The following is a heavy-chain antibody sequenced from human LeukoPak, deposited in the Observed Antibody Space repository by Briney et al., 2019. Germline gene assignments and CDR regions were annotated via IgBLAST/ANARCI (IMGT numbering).Heavy chain of an antibody. Sequence: ASETLSLTCGVYGGSFSGYHWNWIRQPPGEGLEWIGEINHSGSTNYNPSLKSRVTISVDTSKKQFSLRLSSVTAADTAMYYCARPRGLRRDIAVAGPADYWGQGTLVTVSS. CDR1: GGSFSGYH. V-gene: IGHV4-34*01. CDR2: INHSGST. J-gene: IGHJ4*02. D-gene: IGHD6-19*01. CDR3: ARPRGLRRDIAVAGPADY.